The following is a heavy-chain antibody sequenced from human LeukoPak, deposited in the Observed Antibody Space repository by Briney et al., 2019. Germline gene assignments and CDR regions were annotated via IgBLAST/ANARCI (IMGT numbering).Heavy chain of an antibody. CDR3: ASDLSGHWTYDY. CDR2: ISLDGNNE. Sequence: GGSLRLSWAAAGFTFRNYYMHWVRQAPGKGLEWVAVISLDGNNEYYADSVKGRFSLSRDNSMNTVYLQLNSLRTEDTAMYYCASDLSGHWTYDYWGQGTLVTVSS. CDR1: GFTFRNYY. J-gene: IGHJ4*01. D-gene: IGHD1-1*01. V-gene: IGHV3-30-3*01.